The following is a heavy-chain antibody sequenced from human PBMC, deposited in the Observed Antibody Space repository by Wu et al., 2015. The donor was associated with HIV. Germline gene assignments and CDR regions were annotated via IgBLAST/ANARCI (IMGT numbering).Heavy chain of an antibody. CDR3: ARDRGYYYDSSGYSGGRVEYYYYGMDV. Sequence: QVQLVQSGAEVKKPGSSVKVSCKASGGTFSSYAISWVRQAPGQGLEWMGRIIPIFGTANYAQKFQGRVTITADESTSTAYMELSSLRSEDTAVYYCARDRGYYYDSSGYSGGRVEYYYYGMDVWGQGTTVTVSS. J-gene: IGHJ6*02. D-gene: IGHD3-22*01. CDR1: GGTFSSYA. CDR2: IIPIFGTA. V-gene: IGHV1-69*13.